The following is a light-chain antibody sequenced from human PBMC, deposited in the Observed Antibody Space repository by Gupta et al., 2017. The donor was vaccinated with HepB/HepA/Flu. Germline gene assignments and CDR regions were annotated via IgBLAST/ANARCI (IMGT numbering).Light chain of an antibody. J-gene: IGLJ1*01. Sequence: QAVVPPAPSLTVSPGGTVTLTCGSISGAVTIGHHTSWFQQKPGPAPKKLISDASNQQSWIPARFSGSLLGDKAALTLXGAQHEXEAEYFCWLAASGVYVFGQGPKVTXL. CDR3: WLAASGVYV. V-gene: IGLV7-46*01. CDR2: DAS. CDR1: SGAVTIGHH.